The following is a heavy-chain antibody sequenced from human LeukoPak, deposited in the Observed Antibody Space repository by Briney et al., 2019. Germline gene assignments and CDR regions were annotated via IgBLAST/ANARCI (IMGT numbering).Heavy chain of an antibody. Sequence: GESPKISRKGSGYSINNYWFGWVRQMPGKGLEWMGIIYPSDSYIRYSPPFQGQVTISADKSISTAYLQWSSLKASDTAMYYCARQEYCSGGSFYTWFDPWGQGTLVTVSS. J-gene: IGHJ5*02. CDR3: ARQEYCSGGSFYTWFDP. V-gene: IGHV5-51*01. CDR2: IYPSDSYI. D-gene: IGHD2-15*01. CDR1: GYSINNYW.